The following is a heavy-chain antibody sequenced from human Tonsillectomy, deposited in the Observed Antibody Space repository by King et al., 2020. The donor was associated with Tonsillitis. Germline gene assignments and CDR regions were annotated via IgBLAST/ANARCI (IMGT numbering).Heavy chain of an antibody. Sequence: VQLVESGGGLVQPGGSLRLSCAASGFTFSSYAMSWVRQAPGKGLEWVSGISGSGGGTYYTDSVKGRFTISRDNSKNTLYLQMNSLRAEETAVFYCAKAGSDYDLRYYYYGMNVWGQGTTVTVSS. CDR3: AKAGSDYDLRYYYYGMNV. CDR1: GFTFSSYA. V-gene: IGHV3-23*04. D-gene: IGHD5-12*01. CDR2: ISGSGGGT. J-gene: IGHJ6*02.